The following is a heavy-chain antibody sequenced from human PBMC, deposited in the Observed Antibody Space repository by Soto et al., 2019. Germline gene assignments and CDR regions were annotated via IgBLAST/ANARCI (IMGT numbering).Heavy chain of an antibody. Sequence: GGSLRLSCAASGFSFNIFAMNWVRQAPGQGLEWVSGISGGGGSTYYADSVKGRFTISRDNSNNTLYLQMNSLRAEDTAVYYCAKDPTSYDSSPDFDPWGEGTLVTVPS. CDR1: GFSFNIFA. V-gene: IGHV3-23*01. J-gene: IGHJ5*02. D-gene: IGHD3-22*01. CDR2: ISGGGGST. CDR3: AKDPTSYDSSPDFDP.